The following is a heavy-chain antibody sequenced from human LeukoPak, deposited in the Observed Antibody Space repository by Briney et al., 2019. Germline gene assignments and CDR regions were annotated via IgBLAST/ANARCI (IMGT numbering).Heavy chain of an antibody. V-gene: IGHV1-46*01. CDR1: GYTFTSYY. Sequence: GASVKVSCKASGYTFTSYYMHWVRQAPGQGLEWMGIINPSGGSTNYAQKFQGRVAITADESTSTAYMELSSLRSEDTAVYYCARDSGYDSFDYWGQGTLVTVSS. CDR2: INPSGGST. J-gene: IGHJ4*02. D-gene: IGHD5-12*01. CDR3: ARDSGYDSFDY.